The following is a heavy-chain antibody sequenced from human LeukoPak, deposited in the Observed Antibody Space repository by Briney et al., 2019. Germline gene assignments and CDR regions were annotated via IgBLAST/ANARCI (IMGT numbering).Heavy chain of an antibody. D-gene: IGHD3-16*01. J-gene: IGHJ4*02. CDR2: IYHSGST. CDR3: FADRGGDQGDS. Sequence: PSETLSLTCTVSGGSISNSSYFWGWIRQPPGRGLEWIGSIYHSGSTYYNSSLKSRVTISVDTSKNQFSLKLTSVTAADTAVYFCFADRGGDQGDSWGQGTLVTVPS. V-gene: IGHV4-39*07. CDR1: GGSISNSSYF.